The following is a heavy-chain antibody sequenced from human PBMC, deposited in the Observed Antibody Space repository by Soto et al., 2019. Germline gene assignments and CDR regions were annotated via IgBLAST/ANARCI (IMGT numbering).Heavy chain of an antibody. J-gene: IGHJ6*02. D-gene: IGHD2-21*02. CDR1: GGTFSSYA. Sequence: GGSVQLSCKASGGTFSSYAISWVRQAPGQGLEWMGGIIPIFGTANYAQKFQGRVTITADKSTSTAYMELSSLRSEDTAVYYCARAPSVVVTAPLRYYGMDVCGQGTTVTLSS. CDR3: ARAPSVVVTAPLRYYGMDV. CDR2: IIPIFGTA. V-gene: IGHV1-69*06.